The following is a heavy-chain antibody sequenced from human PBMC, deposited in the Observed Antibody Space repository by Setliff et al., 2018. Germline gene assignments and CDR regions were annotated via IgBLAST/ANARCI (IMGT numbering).Heavy chain of an antibody. D-gene: IGHD6-19*01. J-gene: IGHJ6*02. CDR3: ARVSQYSSGWYYYYYYGMDV. V-gene: IGHV4-39*07. CDR2: IYYSGST. Sequence: SETLSLTCTVSGGSISSSSYYWGWIRQPPGKGLEWIGSIYYSGSTYYNPSLKSRVTISVDASKNQFSLKLSSVTAADTAVYYCARVSQYSSGWYYYYYYGMDVWGQGTTVPVSS. CDR1: GGSISSSSYY.